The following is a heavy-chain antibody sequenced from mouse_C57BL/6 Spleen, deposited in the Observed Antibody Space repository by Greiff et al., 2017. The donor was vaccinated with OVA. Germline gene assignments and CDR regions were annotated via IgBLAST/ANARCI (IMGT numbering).Heavy chain of an antibody. J-gene: IGHJ2*01. CDR2: IYPGDGDT. CDR3: ARSGGYDSPFDY. CDR1: GYAFSSSW. Sequence: VQLQQSGPELVKPGASVKISCKASGYAFSSSWMNWVKQRPGKGLEWIGRIYPGDGDTNYNGKFKGKATLTADKSSSTAYMQLSSLTSEDSAVYFCARSGGYDSPFDYWGQGTTLTVSS. D-gene: IGHD2-4*01. V-gene: IGHV1-82*01.